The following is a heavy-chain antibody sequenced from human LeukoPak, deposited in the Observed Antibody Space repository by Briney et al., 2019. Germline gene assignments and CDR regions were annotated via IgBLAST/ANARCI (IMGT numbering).Heavy chain of an antibody. CDR2: IYTSGST. Sequence: KPSETLSLTCTVSGGSISSYYWSWIRQPAGKGLEWIGRIYTSGSTNYNPSLKSRVTMSVDTSKNQFSLKLSSVTAADTAVYYCARVIRDYGDYASDGMYYFDYWGQGTLVTVSS. D-gene: IGHD4-17*01. J-gene: IGHJ4*02. V-gene: IGHV4-4*07. CDR3: ARVIRDYGDYASDGMYYFDY. CDR1: GGSISSYY.